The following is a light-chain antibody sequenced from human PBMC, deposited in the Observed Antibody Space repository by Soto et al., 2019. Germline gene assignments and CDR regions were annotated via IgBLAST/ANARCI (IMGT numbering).Light chain of an antibody. CDR1: QSVSYY. V-gene: IGKV3-11*01. J-gene: IGKJ3*01. CDR2: DAS. Sequence: EIVLTQSPATLSLSPGERATLSCRASQSVSYYLAWYQQKPGQAPRLLIYDASNRATGIPARFSGSGSGTDFTLTISSLAPEDFAVYYCQQRSNWPPRFTYGPGTKVDIK. CDR3: QQRSNWPPRFT.